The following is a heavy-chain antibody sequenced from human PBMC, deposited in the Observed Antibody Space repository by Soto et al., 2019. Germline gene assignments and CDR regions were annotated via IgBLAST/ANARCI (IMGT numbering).Heavy chain of an antibody. CDR3: AKDGAFSLGRYHYYGVDV. D-gene: IGHD3-3*02. J-gene: IGHJ6*02. Sequence: GGSLRLSCAASGLPFSAYGLHWVRQAPGKGLEWVAVISSDENIKYYADSVRGRFTISRDNSQNTLYLQMHSLRAEDTAIYYCAKDGAFSLGRYHYYGVDVWGQGTTVTAP. CDR1: GLPFSAYG. V-gene: IGHV3-30*18. CDR2: ISSDENIK.